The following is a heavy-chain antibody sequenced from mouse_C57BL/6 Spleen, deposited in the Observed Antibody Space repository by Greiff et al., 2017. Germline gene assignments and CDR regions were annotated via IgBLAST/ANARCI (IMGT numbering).Heavy chain of an antibody. CDR1: GYAFSSYW. D-gene: IGHD1-1*01. CDR3: ARKTTIYFDY. J-gene: IGHJ2*01. Sequence: QVHVKQSGAELVKPGASVKISCKASGYAFSSYWMNWVKQRPGKGLEWIGQIYPGDGDTNYNGKFKGKATLTADKSSSTAYMQLSSLTSEDSAVYFCARKTTIYFDYWGQGTTLTVSS. V-gene: IGHV1-80*01. CDR2: IYPGDGDT.